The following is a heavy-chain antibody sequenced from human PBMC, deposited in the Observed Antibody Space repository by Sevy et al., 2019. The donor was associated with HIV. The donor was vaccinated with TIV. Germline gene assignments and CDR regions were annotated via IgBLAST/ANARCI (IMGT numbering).Heavy chain of an antibody. J-gene: IGHJ4*02. D-gene: IGHD5-18*01. V-gene: IGHV3-23*01. CDR3: AKCRYSYGYSNDF. CDR2: VTGSGGTT. CDR1: GLTFSSYA. Sequence: GGSLRLSCAASGLTFSSYAMSWVRQAPGKGLEWVSAVTGSGGTTYYADSVKGRFTISRDNSKNTLYLQMNSLRAEDTAVYYCAKCRYSYGYSNDFWGQGTLVTVSS.